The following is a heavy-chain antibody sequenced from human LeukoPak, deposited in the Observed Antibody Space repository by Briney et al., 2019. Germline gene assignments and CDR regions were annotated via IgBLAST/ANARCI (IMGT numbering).Heavy chain of an antibody. CDR2: INPSGGST. Sequence: ASVKVSCKASGYTFTSYYMHWVRQAPGQGLEWMGIINPSGGSTSYAQEFQGRVTMTRDTSTSTVYMEPSSLRSEDTAVYYCARETSGKNYFDYWGQGTLVTVSS. V-gene: IGHV1-46*01. CDR1: GYTFTSYY. D-gene: IGHD2-2*01. CDR3: ARETSGKNYFDY. J-gene: IGHJ4*02.